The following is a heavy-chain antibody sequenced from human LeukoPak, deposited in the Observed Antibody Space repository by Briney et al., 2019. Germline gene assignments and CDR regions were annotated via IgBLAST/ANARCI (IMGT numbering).Heavy chain of an antibody. CDR1: GFTLSSYW. CDR2: IKQDGSEK. D-gene: IGHD3-3*01. CDR3: AKDRGPYYYFWSAQYAGWSPCNMGV. V-gene: IGHV3-7*01. Sequence: GWSVTLSCAASGFTLSSYWMSWVRQAPGKGLEWVGNIKQDGSEKYYVDSLKGRFTIPRHNSKNKLYLEVNRQRSEGTAVYYCAKDRGPYYYFWSAQYAGWSPCNMGVWGQGTTVTVSS. J-gene: IGHJ6*02.